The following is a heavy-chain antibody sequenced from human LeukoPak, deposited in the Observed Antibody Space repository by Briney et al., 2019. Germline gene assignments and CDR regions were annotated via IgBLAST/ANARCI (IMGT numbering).Heavy chain of an antibody. CDR2: INHSGST. V-gene: IGHV4-34*01. Sequence: SETLSHTCAVSGTSLSSYCWSWIRQPPEKGLEWVGEINHSGSTNYNPSLKSRVTISVDTSKNQFSLRLTSVTAADTAVYYCARAGGADSPQDLDYWGQGILVTVSS. J-gene: IGHJ4*02. D-gene: IGHD3-22*01. CDR3: ARAGGADSPQDLDY. CDR1: GTSLSSYC.